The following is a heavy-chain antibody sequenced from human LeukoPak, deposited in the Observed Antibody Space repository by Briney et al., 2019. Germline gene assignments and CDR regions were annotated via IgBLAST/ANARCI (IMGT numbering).Heavy chain of an antibody. CDR3: ARVHYDFWSGYLLNTYYFDY. CDR1: GGSISSYY. V-gene: IGHV4-59*12. J-gene: IGHJ4*02. Sequence: SETLPLTCTVSGGSISSYYWSWIRQPPGRGLEWIGYIYYSGSTNYNPSLKSRVTISVDTSKNQFSLKLSSVTAADTAVYYCARVHYDFWSGYLLNTYYFDYWGQGTLVTVSS. D-gene: IGHD3-3*01. CDR2: IYYSGST.